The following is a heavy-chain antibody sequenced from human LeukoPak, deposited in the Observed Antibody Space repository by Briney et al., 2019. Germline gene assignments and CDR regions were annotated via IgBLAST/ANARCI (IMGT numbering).Heavy chain of an antibody. CDR3: ARDLGGTALGLYYYGMDV. Sequence: GGSLRLSCAASGFTFSSYWMSWVRQAPGKGLEWVANIKQDGSEKYYVDSVKGRFTISRDNAKNSLYLQMNSLRAEDTAVYYCARDLGGTALGLYYYGMDVWGQGTTVTVSS. V-gene: IGHV3-7*01. CDR1: GFTFSSYW. CDR2: IKQDGSEK. D-gene: IGHD3-16*01. J-gene: IGHJ6*02.